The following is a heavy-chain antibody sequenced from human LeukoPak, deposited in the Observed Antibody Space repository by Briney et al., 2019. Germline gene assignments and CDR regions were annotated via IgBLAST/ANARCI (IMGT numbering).Heavy chain of an antibody. D-gene: IGHD3-10*01. CDR3: AKDLHYYGPGSSPQY. J-gene: IGHJ4*02. CDR1: GFTFSNYA. CDR2: ISYDGSTK. V-gene: IGHV3-30*18. Sequence: GGSLRLSCEASGFTFSNYAMHWVRRALGKGLEWVALISYDGSTKHYADSVKGRFTISRDNSKNTLSLQINSLRSEDTAVYYCAKDLHYYGPGSSPQYWGQGTLVTVSS.